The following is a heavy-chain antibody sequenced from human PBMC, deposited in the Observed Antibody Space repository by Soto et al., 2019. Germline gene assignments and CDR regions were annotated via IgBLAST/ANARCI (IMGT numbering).Heavy chain of an antibody. CDR3: AKDLGGTVTILDY. Sequence: QTGGSLRLSCAASGFTFSSYAMSWVRQAPGKGLEWVSAISGSGGSTYYADSVKGRFTISRDNSKNTLYLQMNSLRAEDTAVYYCAKDLGGTVTILDYWGQGTLVTVSS. CDR2: ISGSGGST. D-gene: IGHD4-17*01. CDR1: GFTFSSYA. J-gene: IGHJ4*02. V-gene: IGHV3-23*01.